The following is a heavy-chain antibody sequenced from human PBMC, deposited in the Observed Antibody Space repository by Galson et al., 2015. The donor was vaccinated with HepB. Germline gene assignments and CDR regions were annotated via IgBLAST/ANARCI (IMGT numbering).Heavy chain of an antibody. Sequence: SVKVSCKASGYDFNKYGLSWVRQAPGQGLEWMGWVSGYDGSANYAPKFQGRVTMTTEASTGTAFMEMRSLRSDDTAVYYCARDSRLELQLNNYYSYGMDVWGRGTGVGVS. CDR3: ARDSRLELQLNNYYSYGMDV. D-gene: IGHD1-7*01. CDR1: GYDFNKYG. V-gene: IGHV1-18*01. CDR2: VSGYDGSA. J-gene: IGHJ6*02.